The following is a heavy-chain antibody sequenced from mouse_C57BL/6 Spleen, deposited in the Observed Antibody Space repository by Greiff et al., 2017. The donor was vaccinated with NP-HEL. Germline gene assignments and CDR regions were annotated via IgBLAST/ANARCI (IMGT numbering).Heavy chain of an antibody. CDR3: ARITTVVGWYFDV. D-gene: IGHD1-1*01. J-gene: IGHJ1*03. V-gene: IGHV1-18*01. Sequence: EVMLVESGPELVKPGASVKIPCKASGYTFTDYNMDWVKQSHGKSLEWIGDINPNNGGTIYNQKFKGKATLTVDKSSSTAYMELRSLTSEDTAVYYCARITTVVGWYFDVWGTGTTVTVSS. CDR1: GYTFTDYN. CDR2: INPNNGGT.